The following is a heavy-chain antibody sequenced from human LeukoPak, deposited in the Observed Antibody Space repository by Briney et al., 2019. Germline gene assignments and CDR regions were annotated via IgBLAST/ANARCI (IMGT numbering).Heavy chain of an antibody. CDR2: IYYSGST. CDR1: GGSISSYY. V-gene: IGHV4-59*01. D-gene: IGHD6-13*01. CDR3: ARALIAAALDYYYYMDV. J-gene: IGHJ6*03. Sequence: SETLSLTCTASGGSISSYYWSWIRQPPGKGLEWIGYIYYSGSTNYNPFLKSRVTISVDTSKNQFSLKLSSVTAADTAVYYCARALIAAALDYYYYMDVWGKGTTVTVSS.